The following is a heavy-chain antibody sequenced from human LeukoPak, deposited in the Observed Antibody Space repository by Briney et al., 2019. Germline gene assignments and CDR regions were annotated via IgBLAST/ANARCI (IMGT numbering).Heavy chain of an antibody. CDR2: IRYDGSNK. J-gene: IGHJ4*02. CDR3: AREGGEWELLRTFDY. Sequence: GGSLRLSCAASGFTFSNYGMHWVRQAPGKGLEWVAFIRYDGSNKYYADSVKGRFTISRDNAKNSLYLQMNSLRAEDTAVYYCAREGGEWELLRTFDYWGQGTLVTVSS. D-gene: IGHD1-26*01. CDR1: GFTFSNYG. V-gene: IGHV3-30*02.